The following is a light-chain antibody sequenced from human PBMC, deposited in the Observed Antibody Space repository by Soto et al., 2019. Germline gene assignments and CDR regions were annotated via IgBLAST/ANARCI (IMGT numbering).Light chain of an antibody. CDR2: KAS. J-gene: IGKJ1*01. Sequence: DIQMSQSPSTLSGSIGDRVTITCRASQIISSWLAWYQQKPGKAPKLLIYKASTLKSGVPSRFSGSGSGTEFTLTISSLQPDDFATYYCQHYNSYSEAFGQGAIVDVK. V-gene: IGKV1-5*03. CDR3: QHYNSYSEA. CDR1: QIISSW.